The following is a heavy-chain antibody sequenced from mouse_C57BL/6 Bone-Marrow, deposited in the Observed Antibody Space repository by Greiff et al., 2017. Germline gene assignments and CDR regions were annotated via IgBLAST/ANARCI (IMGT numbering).Heavy chain of an antibody. CDR3: QCVSYVLWYFDV. V-gene: IGHV1-53*01. CDR1: GYTFTRYW. D-gene: IGHD1-1*02. Sequence: QVQLQQPGTELVKPGASVKLSCKASGYTFTRYWMHWVKQRPGPGLEWIGNINPSNGGTKYNEKFKSKATLTVDNSSSTAYMQLSSLTSADSAVYYWQCVSYVLWYFDVWGTGTTVTVSS. CDR2: INPSNGGT. J-gene: IGHJ1*03.